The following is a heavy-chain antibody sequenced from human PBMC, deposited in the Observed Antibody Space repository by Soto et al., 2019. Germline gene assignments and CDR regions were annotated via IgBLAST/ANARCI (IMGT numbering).Heavy chain of an antibody. Sequence: SETLSLTCTVSGGSISSGGYYWSWIRQHPRKGPEYIEHTDYSANIHFDSSLKIRITISIDSSKNQFALKLSSATAAYTAVHCGARDGTEHYIDIWGPGTMVTVSS. CDR2: TDYSANI. CDR3: ARDGTEHYIDI. CDR1: GGSISSGGYY. V-gene: IGHV4-31*03. D-gene: IGHD3-10*01. J-gene: IGHJ3*02.